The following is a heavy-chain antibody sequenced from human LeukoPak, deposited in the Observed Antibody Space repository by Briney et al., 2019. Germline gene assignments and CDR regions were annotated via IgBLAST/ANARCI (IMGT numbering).Heavy chain of an antibody. D-gene: IGHD3-9*01. CDR2: IYYSGST. Sequence: SETLSLTCTVSGGSISSSSYYWGRIRQPPGKGLEWIGSIYYSGSTYYNPSLKSRVTISVDTSKNQFSLKLSSVTAADTAVYYCARQGLRYFDWLLPPGPYDAFDIWGQGTMVTVSS. V-gene: IGHV4-39*01. CDR3: ARQGLRYFDWLLPPGPYDAFDI. J-gene: IGHJ3*02. CDR1: GGSISSSSYY.